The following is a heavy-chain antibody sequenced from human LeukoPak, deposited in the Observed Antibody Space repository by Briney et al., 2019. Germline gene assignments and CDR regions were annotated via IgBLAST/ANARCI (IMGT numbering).Heavy chain of an antibody. V-gene: IGHV3-33*08. J-gene: IGHJ4*02. CDR1: GFTFSSYG. D-gene: IGHD6-13*01. CDR3: AREGPYSSSWFFDY. Sequence: PGRSLRLSCAASGFTFSSYGMHWVRQAPGKGLEWVAVIWYDGSKKYYADSVKGRFTISRDNSKNTLYLQMNSLRAEDTAVYYCAREGPYSSSWFFDYWGQGTLVTVSS. CDR2: IWYDGSKK.